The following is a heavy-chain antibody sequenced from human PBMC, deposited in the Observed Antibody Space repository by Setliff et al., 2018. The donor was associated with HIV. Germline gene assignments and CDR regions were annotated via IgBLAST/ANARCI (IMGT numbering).Heavy chain of an antibody. J-gene: IGHJ5*02. D-gene: IGHD3-10*01. V-gene: IGHV4-34*01. Sequence: SETLSLTCAVYGGSLSSFSWTWIRQAPGKGLEWIGEVYHSGKSKENPSLRSRVSISVDTSKNQFSLKMRSVTATDMAFYYCARGLPTHYYGPDNWFHPWSQGTLVTVSS. CDR3: ARGLPTHYYGPDNWFHP. CDR2: VYHSGKS. CDR1: GGSLSSFS.